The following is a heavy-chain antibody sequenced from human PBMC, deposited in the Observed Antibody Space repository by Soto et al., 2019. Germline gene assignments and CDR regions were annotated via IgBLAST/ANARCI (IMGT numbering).Heavy chain of an antibody. CDR2: ISYDGSNK. CDR1: GFTFSSYA. V-gene: IGHV3-30-3*01. CDR3: ARDPLWGTAMALWYFDL. Sequence: PGGSLRLSCAASGFTFSSYAMHWVRQAPGKGREWVAVISYDGSNKYYADPVKGRFTISRDHSKNTLYLQMNSLRDEDTAVYYCARDPLWGTAMALWYFDLWGRGTLVTVSS. D-gene: IGHD5-18*01. J-gene: IGHJ2*01.